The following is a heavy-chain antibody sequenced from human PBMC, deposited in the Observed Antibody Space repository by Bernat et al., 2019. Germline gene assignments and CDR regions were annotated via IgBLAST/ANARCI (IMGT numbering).Heavy chain of an antibody. J-gene: IGHJ4*02. V-gene: IGHV3-23*01. Sequence: EVQLLESGGGLVQPGGSLRISCAASGFTFSRYAMSWVRQAPGKGLEWVSAISGSCGSTNYADSVKGRFTISRDNSKNTLYLHMNSLRAEDTAEYYCAKEKHSNTYYYVVDFDYWGQGTLVTVSS. CDR3: AKEKHSNTYYYVVDFDY. D-gene: IGHD3-22*01. CDR2: ISGSCGST. CDR1: GFTFSRYA.